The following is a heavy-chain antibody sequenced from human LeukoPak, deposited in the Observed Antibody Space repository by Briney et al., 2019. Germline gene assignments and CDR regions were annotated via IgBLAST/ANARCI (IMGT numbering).Heavy chain of an antibody. CDR3: SVAFYYDGSGYTYFQY. Sequence: PGGSLRLSCAASGLTLSNALMTWVRQAPGKGLEWVGRIKKKTDGGTTDYAARVKSRFTISRDDSLNTLYLQMNNLKTEDTAVYYCSVAFYYDGSGYTYFQYWGQGALVTVSS. CDR1: GLTLSNAL. V-gene: IGHV3-15*01. D-gene: IGHD3-22*01. J-gene: IGHJ4*02. CDR2: IKKKTDGGTT.